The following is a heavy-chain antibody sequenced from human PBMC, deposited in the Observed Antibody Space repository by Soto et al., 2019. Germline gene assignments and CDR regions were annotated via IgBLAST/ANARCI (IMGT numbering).Heavy chain of an antibody. Sequence: SETLSLTCTVSGGSVSSGSYYWSWIRQPPGKGLEWIGYIYYSGSTNYNPSLKSRVTISVDTSKNRFSLKLSSVTAADTAVYYCARSPGGYYDSRGYYLDYWGQGTLVTVSS. CDR1: GGSVSSGSYY. CDR3: ARSPGGYYDSRGYYLDY. V-gene: IGHV4-61*01. J-gene: IGHJ4*02. CDR2: IYYSGST. D-gene: IGHD3-22*01.